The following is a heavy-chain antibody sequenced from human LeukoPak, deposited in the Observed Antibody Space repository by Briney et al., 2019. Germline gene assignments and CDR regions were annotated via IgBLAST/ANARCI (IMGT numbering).Heavy chain of an antibody. D-gene: IGHD6-13*01. Sequence: PSETLSLTCTVSHGSISGFHWSWIRQPPGKGLEWIGYIFYSGSTNYNPSLKSQVTISVDTSRNKVSLKLSSVTAADTAVYYCARGGAFSSSWYVDYWGQGTLVTVST. CDR2: IFYSGST. CDR3: ARGGAFSSSWYVDY. V-gene: IGHV4-59*01. CDR1: HGSISGFH. J-gene: IGHJ4*02.